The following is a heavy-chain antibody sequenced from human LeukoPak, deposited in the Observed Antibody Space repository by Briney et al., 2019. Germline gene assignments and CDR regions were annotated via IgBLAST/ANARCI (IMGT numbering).Heavy chain of an antibody. CDR1: GGSISSYY. Sequence: SETLSLTCTVSGGSISSYYWSWIRQPPGKGLEWIGYIYYSGSTNYNPSLKSRVTISVDTSKNQFSLKLSSVTAADTAVYYCAQTPHYYADRFDPWGQGTLVTVSS. CDR3: AQTPHYYADRFDP. J-gene: IGHJ5*02. V-gene: IGHV4-59*08. CDR2: IYYSGST. D-gene: IGHD3-10*01.